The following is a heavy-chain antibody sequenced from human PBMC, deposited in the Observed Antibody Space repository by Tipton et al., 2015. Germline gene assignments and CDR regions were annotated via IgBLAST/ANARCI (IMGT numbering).Heavy chain of an antibody. CDR3: ARLGYCGGNCVAGDYGLDV. J-gene: IGHJ6*02. Sequence: TLSLTCTVSGGSISTTNYYWGWIRQPPGKGLEWIGSFYYGGSTYYNPSLKSRVTIPVDTSKSQFSLKLTSVTAADTAVYYCARLGYCGGNCVAGDYGLDVWGPGPTVTVSS. CDR1: GGSISTTNYY. CDR2: FYYGGST. V-gene: IGHV4-39*01. D-gene: IGHD2-21*02.